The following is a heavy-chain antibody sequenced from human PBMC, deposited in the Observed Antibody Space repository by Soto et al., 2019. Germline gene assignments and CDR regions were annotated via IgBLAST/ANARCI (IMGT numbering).Heavy chain of an antibody. CDR3: AIVPQPYIGARASYYGMDV. D-gene: IGHD5-12*01. CDR2: TYYSGST. J-gene: IGHJ6*02. V-gene: IGHV4-30-4*01. CDR1: GGSISSGDYY. Sequence: TSETLSLTCPVSGGSISSGDYYWSRLRPPPGKGLEWIGYTYYSGSTHYKPSRNSRVNISVDTSQKQFSLKLIYVSDADTDVDYSAIVPQPYIGARASYYGMDVWGQGTTVSVS.